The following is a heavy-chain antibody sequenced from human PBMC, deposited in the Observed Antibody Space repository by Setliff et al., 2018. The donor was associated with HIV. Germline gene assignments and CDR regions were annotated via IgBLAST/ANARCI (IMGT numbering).Heavy chain of an antibody. CDR2: INPNSGGT. V-gene: IGHV1-2*02. CDR3: ARSDYAWGSSPDKLDY. Sequence: ASVKVSCKASGYTFTGYYMHWVRQAPGQGLEWMGWINPNSGGTDSAKKFQGRVTMTRDTSISTAYMELSRLRSDDTAVYYCARSDYAWGSSPDKLDYWGQGTLVTVSS. J-gene: IGHJ4*02. D-gene: IGHD3-16*01. CDR1: GYTFTGYY.